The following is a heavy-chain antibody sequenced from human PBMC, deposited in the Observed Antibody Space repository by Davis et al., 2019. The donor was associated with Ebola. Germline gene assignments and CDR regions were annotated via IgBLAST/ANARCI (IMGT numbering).Heavy chain of an antibody. CDR1: GFTFSSYG. V-gene: IGHV3-30*02. Sequence: PGGSLRLSCAASGFTFSSYGMHWVRQAPGKGLEWVAVIWYDGSNKYYADSVKGRFTISRDNSKNTLYLQMNSLRAEDTAVYYCAKDADAYCGGDCYDYFDYWGQGTLVTVSS. D-gene: IGHD2-21*01. CDR2: IWYDGSNK. J-gene: IGHJ4*02. CDR3: AKDADAYCGGDCYDYFDY.